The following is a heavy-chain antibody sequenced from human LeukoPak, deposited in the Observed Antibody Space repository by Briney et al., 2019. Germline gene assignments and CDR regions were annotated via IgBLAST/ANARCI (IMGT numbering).Heavy chain of an antibody. D-gene: IGHD6-19*01. CDR2: IYSSGTT. CDR3: ARGPRSGHHDY. CDR1: GFTLSNYY. Sequence: PGGSLRLSCAASGFTLSNYYMSWIRQAPGKGLEWIGRIYSSGTTNYNPSLKSRVTMSVDTSKNQFSLKLNSVTAADTAVYYCARGPRSGHHDYWGQGVLVTVSS. J-gene: IGHJ4*02. V-gene: IGHV4-59*10.